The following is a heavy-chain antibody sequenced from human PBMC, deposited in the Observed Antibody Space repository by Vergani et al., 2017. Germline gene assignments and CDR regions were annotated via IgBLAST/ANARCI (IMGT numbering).Heavy chain of an antibody. Sequence: QVQLVQSGAEVKKPGSSVKVSCKASGYTFTSYAMNWVRQAPGQGLEWMGWINTNTGNPTYAQGFTGRFVFSLDTSVSTAYLQINSLKAEDTAVYYCARDQTGFFDIVATLDYWGQGTLVTVSS. CDR2: INTNTGNP. V-gene: IGHV7-4-1*02. J-gene: IGHJ4*02. D-gene: IGHD5-12*01. CDR1: GYTFTSYA. CDR3: ARDQTGFFDIVATLDY.